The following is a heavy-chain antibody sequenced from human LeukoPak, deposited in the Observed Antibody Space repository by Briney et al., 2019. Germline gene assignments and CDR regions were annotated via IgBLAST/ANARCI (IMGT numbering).Heavy chain of an antibody. CDR1: GYTFTRDA. CDR2: INTNTGNP. J-gene: IGHJ3*02. CDR3: ARDPDYYDSSGYYGAFDI. D-gene: IGHD3-22*01. Sequence: ASVKVSCKASGYTFTRDAINWVRQAPGQGLEWMGWINTNTGNPTYAQGFTGRFVFSLDTSVSTAYLQINSLKAEDTAVYYCARDPDYYDSSGYYGAFDIWGQGTMVTVPS. V-gene: IGHV7-4-1*02.